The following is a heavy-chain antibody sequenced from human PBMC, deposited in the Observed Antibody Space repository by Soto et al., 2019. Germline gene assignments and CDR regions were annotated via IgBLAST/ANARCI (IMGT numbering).Heavy chain of an antibody. CDR1: GFTLSSYA. D-gene: IGHD6-6*01. Sequence: GGSLRLSCAASGFTLSSYAMSWVRQAPGKGLEWVSGIGASGGSTYYADSVKGRFTISRDNSKNTLYLQMNSLRAEDTAVYYCAKFGCGSIAAHAHAFCGQGTLDIGSS. J-gene: IGHJ4*02. CDR3: AKFGCGSIAAHAHAF. CDR2: IGASGGST. V-gene: IGHV3-23*01.